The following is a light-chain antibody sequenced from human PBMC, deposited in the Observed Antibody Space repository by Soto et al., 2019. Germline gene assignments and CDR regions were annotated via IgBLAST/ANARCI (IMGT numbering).Light chain of an antibody. J-gene: IGKJ4*01. V-gene: IGKV1-39*01. CDR3: QQCYSPPLG. CDR2: GAS. CDR1: QDISGR. Sequence: DIHMTKSPPSLSASIGETFTITCRASQDISGRLDWYQQTRGRVPKLLIYGASNFESGVPSRFSGSGSGTGFTLTISGLQPEDFASYYCQQCYSPPLGFGGGTKVDIK.